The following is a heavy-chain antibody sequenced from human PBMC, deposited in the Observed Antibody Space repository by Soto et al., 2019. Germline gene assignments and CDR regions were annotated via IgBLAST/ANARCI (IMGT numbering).Heavy chain of an antibody. V-gene: IGHV4-59*08. D-gene: IGHD3-3*01. J-gene: IGHJ5*02. CDR3: ARSIVGVPAYYDFWSGPRANWFDP. CDR2: IYYSGST. CDR1: GGSISSYY. Sequence: SETLSLTCTVSGGSISSYYWSWIRQPPGKGLGWIGSIYYSGSTYYNPSLKSRVTISVVTSKNQFSLKLSSVTAADTAVYYCARSIVGVPAYYDFWSGPRANWFDPWGQGTLVTVSS.